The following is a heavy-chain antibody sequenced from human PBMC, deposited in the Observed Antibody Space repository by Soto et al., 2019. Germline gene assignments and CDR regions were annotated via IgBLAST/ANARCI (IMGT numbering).Heavy chain of an antibody. CDR2: TYYRSKWSN. Sequence: SRTLSLTCAISGDSVSSNSATWDCIRQSPSRGLEWLGRTYYRSKWSNDYAVSVKGRITINPDTSNNQFSLHLNSVTPDDTAVYYCARLIGNSWLDSWGQGTLVTVSS. D-gene: IGHD3-16*01. J-gene: IGHJ5*01. CDR1: GDSVSSNSAT. V-gene: IGHV6-1*01. CDR3: ARLIGNSWLDS.